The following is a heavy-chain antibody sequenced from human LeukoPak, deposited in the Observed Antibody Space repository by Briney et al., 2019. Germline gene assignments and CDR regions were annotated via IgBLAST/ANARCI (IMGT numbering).Heavy chain of an antibody. D-gene: IGHD2-2*01. J-gene: IGHJ5*02. V-gene: IGHV3-21*01. CDR2: ISSSSSYI. CDR3: AREVVVPAAQSNWFDP. CDR1: GFTFSSYS. Sequence: GGSLRLSCAASGFTFSSYSMNWVRQAPGKGLEWVSSISSSSSYIYYADSVKGRFTISRDNAKNSLYLQMNSLRAEDTAVYYCAREVVVPAAQSNWFDPWGQGTLVTVSS.